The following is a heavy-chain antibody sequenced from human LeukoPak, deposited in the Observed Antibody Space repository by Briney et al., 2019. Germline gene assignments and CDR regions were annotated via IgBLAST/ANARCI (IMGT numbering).Heavy chain of an antibody. J-gene: IGHJ4*02. Sequence: GGSLRLSCAASGFTFDDYAMHWVRQAPGEGLEWVSGISWNSGTIDYADSVKGRFTISRDNAKNSLYLQMNSLRAEDTALYYCAKDAGILTGYYRHFDYWGQGTLVTVSS. CDR3: AKDAGILTGYYRHFDY. CDR2: ISWNSGTI. CDR1: GFTFDDYA. D-gene: IGHD3-9*01. V-gene: IGHV3-9*01.